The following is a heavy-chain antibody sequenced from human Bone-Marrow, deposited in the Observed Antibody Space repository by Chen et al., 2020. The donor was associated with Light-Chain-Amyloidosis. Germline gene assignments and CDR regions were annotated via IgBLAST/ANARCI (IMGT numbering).Heavy chain of an antibody. Sequence: QVQLVESGGGVVQPGGSLSLSCEGPMFTFKSFANHWVRQAPGKGLEGVALISSGGNDKFYADSLKGRVTISRDNSKNTVSLQMNNLRPGDTAVYFCAKAEYCRPGNCFLIDSWGQGTLVTVSS. CDR2: ISSGGNDK. D-gene: IGHD2-15*01. V-gene: IGHV3-30*04. CDR1: MFTFKSFA. J-gene: IGHJ4*02. CDR3: AKAEYCRPGNCFLIDS.